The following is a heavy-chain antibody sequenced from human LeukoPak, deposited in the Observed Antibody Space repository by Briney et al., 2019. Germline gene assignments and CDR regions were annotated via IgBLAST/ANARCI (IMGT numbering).Heavy chain of an antibody. CDR1: GFSVSLNY. V-gene: IGHV3-53*01. Sequence: GGSLRLSCAASGFSVSLNYMNWVRQAPGKGLEWVSILYSGSDTYYADSVKGRFTISRDSSKNMLFLHMNSLRAEDTAVYCARVGDHFHSYLDLWGRGTLVTVSS. J-gene: IGHJ2*01. CDR2: LYSGSDT. CDR3: ARVGDHFHSYLDL. D-gene: IGHD3-3*02.